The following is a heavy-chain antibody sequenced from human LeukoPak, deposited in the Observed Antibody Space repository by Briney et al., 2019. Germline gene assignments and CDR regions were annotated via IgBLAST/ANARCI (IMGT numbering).Heavy chain of an antibody. CDR3: AKLDYGEDFDY. D-gene: IGHD4-17*01. Sequence: GGSLRLSCAASGFTFSSYGMHWVRQAPGKGLEWVAVISYDGSNKYYADSVKGRFTISRDNSKNTLYLQMNSLRAEDTAVYYCAKLDYGEDFDYWGQGTLVTVSS. CDR1: GFTFSSYG. V-gene: IGHV3-30*18. CDR2: ISYDGSNK. J-gene: IGHJ4*02.